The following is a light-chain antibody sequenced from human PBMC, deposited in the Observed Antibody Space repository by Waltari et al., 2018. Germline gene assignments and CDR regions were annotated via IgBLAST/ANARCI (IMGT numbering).Light chain of an antibody. CDR2: ANK. J-gene: IGLJ2*01. CDR3: QSYDSSLTGSKI. CDR1: SSNIGAGHA. Sequence: QSVLTQPPSVSGAPGQRVTISCAGSSSNIGAGHAVHWYQKLPGSAPKLLINANKDRPSRLPARFVAAKSGTSASLAITWLQAEDEADYYCQSYDSSLTGSKIFGGGTKLTVL. V-gene: IGLV1-40*01.